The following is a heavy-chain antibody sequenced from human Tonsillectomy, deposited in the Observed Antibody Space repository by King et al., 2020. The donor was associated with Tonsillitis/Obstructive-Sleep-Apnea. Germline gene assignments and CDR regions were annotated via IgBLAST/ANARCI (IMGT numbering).Heavy chain of an antibody. V-gene: IGHV2-5*01. J-gene: IGHJ6*03. CDR3: AHLVVIRSYYYYYMDV. CDR1: GFSLSTSGVG. Sequence: TLKESGPTLVKPTQTLTLTCTFSGFSLSTSGVGVGWIRQPPGQALEWLALIYWYDDKRYSPSLKSRLTITKDTSKNQVVLTMTNMDPVDTATYYCAHLVVIRSYYYYYMDVWGKGTTVTVSS. CDR2: IYWYDDK. D-gene: IGHD3-22*01.